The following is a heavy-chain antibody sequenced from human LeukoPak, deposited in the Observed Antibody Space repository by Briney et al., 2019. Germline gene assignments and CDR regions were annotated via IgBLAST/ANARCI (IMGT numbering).Heavy chain of an antibody. Sequence: ASVKVSCKPSGYTFTSYGISWVRQAPGQGLEWMGWISAYNGNTNYAQKLQGRVTMTTDTSTSTAYMELRSLRSDDTAVYYCARLGYCSSTSCRRFDPWGQGTLVTVSS. D-gene: IGHD2-2*01. V-gene: IGHV1-18*04. CDR2: ISAYNGNT. J-gene: IGHJ5*02. CDR1: GYTFTSYG. CDR3: ARLGYCSSTSCRRFDP.